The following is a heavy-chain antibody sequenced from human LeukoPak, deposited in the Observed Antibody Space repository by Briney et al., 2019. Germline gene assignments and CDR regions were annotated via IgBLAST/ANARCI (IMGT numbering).Heavy chain of an antibody. CDR1: GGSFSGYY. CDR2: INHSGST. CDR3: ARDATKWELDMYYFDY. V-gene: IGHV4-34*01. J-gene: IGHJ4*02. D-gene: IGHD1-26*01. Sequence: SETLSLTCAVYGGSFSGYYWSWIRQPPGKGLEWIGEINHSGSTNYNPSLKSRVTISVDTSKNQFSLKLSSVTAADTAVYYRARDATKWELDMYYFDYWGQGTLVTVSS.